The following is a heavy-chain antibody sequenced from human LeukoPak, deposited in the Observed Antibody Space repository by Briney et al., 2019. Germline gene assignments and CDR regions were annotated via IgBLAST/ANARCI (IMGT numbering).Heavy chain of an antibody. CDR1: GFTFSSYG. CDR2: IKEDGSAK. J-gene: IGHJ3*02. D-gene: IGHD2-15*01. CDR3: ARDSPGYGAYEI. Sequence: GGSLRLSCAASGFTFSSYGMHWVRQAPGKGLEWVANIKEDGSAKYYVDSVKGRFTISKDNAKNSLYLQINSLRAEDTAVYYCARDSPGYGAYEIWGQGTMVTVSS. V-gene: IGHV3-7*01.